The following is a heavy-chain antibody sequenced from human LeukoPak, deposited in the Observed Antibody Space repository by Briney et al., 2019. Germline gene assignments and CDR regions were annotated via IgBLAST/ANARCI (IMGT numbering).Heavy chain of an antibody. CDR3: ANVRYGY. CDR2: VTGSGGTT. V-gene: IGHV3-23*01. D-gene: IGHD1-1*01. Sequence: PGGSLRLSCAASGFTLSSYAMSWVRQAPGKGLEWVSTVTGSGGTTYYADSVKGRFTISRDNSKNTLYLQMNSLRDEDTAVYYCANVRYGYWGQGTLVTVSS. J-gene: IGHJ4*02. CDR1: GFTLSSYA.